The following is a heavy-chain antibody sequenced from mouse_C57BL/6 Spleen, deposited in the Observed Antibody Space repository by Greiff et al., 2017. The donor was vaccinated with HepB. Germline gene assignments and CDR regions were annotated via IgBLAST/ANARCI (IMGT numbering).Heavy chain of an antibody. D-gene: IGHD2-4*01. CDR2: IYPGSGST. CDR3: ARYDYDVDYFDY. V-gene: IGHV1-55*01. J-gene: IGHJ2*01. CDR1: GYTFTSYW. Sequence: VQLQQSGAELVKPGASVKMSCKASGYTFTSYWITWVKQRPGQGLEWIGDIYPGSGSTNYNEKFKSKATLTVDTSSSTAYMQLSSLTSEDSAVYYCARYDYDVDYFDYWGQGTTLTVSS.